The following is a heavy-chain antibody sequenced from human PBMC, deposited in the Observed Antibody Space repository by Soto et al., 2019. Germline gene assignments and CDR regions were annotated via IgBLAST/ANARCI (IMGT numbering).Heavy chain of an antibody. J-gene: IGHJ4*02. CDR3: AAGGGLPRYY. CDR1: GGSISSGGYS. CDR2: IYHSGST. Sequence: QLQLQESGSGLVKPSQTLSLTCAVSGGSISSGGYSWSWIRQPPGKGLEWIGYIYHSGSTYYNPSLKWRVTIAVGWSKSHFSLNLSSVTAADTAVYYCAAGGGLPRYYWGEGTLVTVSS. D-gene: IGHD2-15*01. V-gene: IGHV4-30-2*01.